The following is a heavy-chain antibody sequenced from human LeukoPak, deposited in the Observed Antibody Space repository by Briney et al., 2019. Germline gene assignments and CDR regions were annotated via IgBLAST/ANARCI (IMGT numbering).Heavy chain of an antibody. CDR3: AKSNGYGLVDI. V-gene: IGHV4-34*01. CDR1: GGSFSGYY. Sequence: SETLSLTCAVYGGSFSGYYWNWIRQPPGKGLEWIGEMNHSGSTNYNPSLESRVTISLDTSRNQFSLKLNSVTAADTAVYYCAKSNGYGLVDIWGQGTMVTVSS. J-gene: IGHJ3*02. CDR2: MNHSGST. D-gene: IGHD3-10*01.